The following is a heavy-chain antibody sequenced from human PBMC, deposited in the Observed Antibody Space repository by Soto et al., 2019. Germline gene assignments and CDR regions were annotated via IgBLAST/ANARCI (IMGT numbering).Heavy chain of an antibody. Sequence: GGSLRLSCSASGFTFSSYEMNWVRQAPGKGREWLSYISSSATIIRYADSVKGRFTISRDNARNSLYLHMNSLRAEDSAVYYCARDWDFWNDSYRTDAFDVWGQGTMVTVSS. J-gene: IGHJ3*01. D-gene: IGHD3-3*01. V-gene: IGHV3-48*03. CDR3: ARDWDFWNDSYRTDAFDV. CDR2: ISSSATII. CDR1: GFTFSSYE.